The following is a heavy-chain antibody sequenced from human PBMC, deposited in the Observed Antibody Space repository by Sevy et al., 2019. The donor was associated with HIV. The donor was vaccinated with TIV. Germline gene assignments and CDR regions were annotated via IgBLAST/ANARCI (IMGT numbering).Heavy chain of an antibody. J-gene: IGHJ4*02. CDR1: GFTFSSYA. CDR3: ATGGVVGTAMIRN. V-gene: IGHV3-30-3*01. Sequence: GGSLRLSCAASGFTFSSYAMHWVRQAPGKGLEWVAVISYDGSNKYYADPVKGRFTISRDNSENTLYLQMSSLRAEDTAVYYCATGGVVGTAMIRNWGQGTLVTVSS. D-gene: IGHD2-21*02. CDR2: ISYDGSNK.